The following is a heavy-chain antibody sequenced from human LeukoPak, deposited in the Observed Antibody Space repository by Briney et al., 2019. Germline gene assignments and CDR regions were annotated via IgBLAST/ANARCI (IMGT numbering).Heavy chain of an antibody. CDR1: GGSISNYY. J-gene: IGHJ3*01. CDR2: IYYSGST. Sequence: PSETLSLTCTVSGGSISNYYWSWIRQPPEKGLVWIGYIYYSGSTNYNPSLKSRLTISVDTSKNQFSLKLSSVTAADTAVYYCARSYGDYITGAYAFDVWGQGTMVTVSS. D-gene: IGHD4-17*01. V-gene: IGHV4-59*08. CDR3: ARSYGDYITGAYAFDV.